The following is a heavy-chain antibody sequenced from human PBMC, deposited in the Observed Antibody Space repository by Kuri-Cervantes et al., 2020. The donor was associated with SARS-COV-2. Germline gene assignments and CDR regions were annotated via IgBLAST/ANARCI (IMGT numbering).Heavy chain of an antibody. J-gene: IGHJ4*02. V-gene: IGHV3-7*01. CDR1: GFTFSSYW. D-gene: IGHD1-26*01. CDR2: IKQDGSEK. CDR3: ARSYSGSHLGPFDY. Sequence: GGSLRLSCAASGFTFSSYWMSWVRQAPGKGLEWVANIKQDGSEKYYVDSVKGRFTISRDNAKNSLYLQMNSLRAEDTAVYYCARSYSGSHLGPFDYWGQGTLVTVSS.